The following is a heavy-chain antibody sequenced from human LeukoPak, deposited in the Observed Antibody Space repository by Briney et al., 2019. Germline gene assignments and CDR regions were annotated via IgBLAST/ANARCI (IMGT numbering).Heavy chain of an antibody. Sequence: GGSLRLPCAASGFTFDDYAMHWVRQAPGKGLEWVSGISWNSDSIGYADSVKGRFTISRDNAKNSLYLQMNSLRTEDTAFYYCGKEPRGYSGPPDSWGQGTLVTVSS. D-gene: IGHD5-12*01. V-gene: IGHV3-9*01. CDR1: GFTFDDYA. CDR2: ISWNSDSI. J-gene: IGHJ4*02. CDR3: GKEPRGYSGPPDS.